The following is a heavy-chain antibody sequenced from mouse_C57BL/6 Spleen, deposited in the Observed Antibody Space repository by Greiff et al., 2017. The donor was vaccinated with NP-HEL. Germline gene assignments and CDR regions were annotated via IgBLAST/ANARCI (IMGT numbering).Heavy chain of an antibody. J-gene: IGHJ4*01. CDR1: GYTFTDYN. CDR2: INPNNGGT. Sequence: EVQLQQSGPELVKPGASVKIPCKASGYTFTDYNMDWVKQSHGKSLEWIGDINPNNGGTIYNQKFKGKATLTVDKSSSTAYMELRSLTSGDTAVYYCARGSYYYGSSHAMDYWGQGTSVTVSS. V-gene: IGHV1-18*01. D-gene: IGHD1-1*01. CDR3: ARGSYYYGSSHAMDY.